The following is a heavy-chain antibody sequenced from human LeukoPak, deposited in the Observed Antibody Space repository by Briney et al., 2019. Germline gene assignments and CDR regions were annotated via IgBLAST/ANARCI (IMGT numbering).Heavy chain of an antibody. D-gene: IGHD3-22*01. Sequence: SETLSLTCTASGGSISSSSYYWGWIRQPPGKGLEWIGSIYYSGSTYYNPSLKSRVTISVDTSKNQFSLKLSSVTAADTAVYYCARGESDYYDSSGYWQYWGQGTLVTVSS. CDR2: IYYSGST. CDR1: GGSISSSSYY. J-gene: IGHJ4*02. CDR3: ARGESDYYDSSGYWQY. V-gene: IGHV4-39*07.